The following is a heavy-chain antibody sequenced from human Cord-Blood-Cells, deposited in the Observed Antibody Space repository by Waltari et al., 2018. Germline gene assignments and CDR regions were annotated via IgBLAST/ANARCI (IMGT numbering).Heavy chain of an antibody. CDR2: IEPGGSET. V-gene: IGHV5-51*01. Sequence: VQLVQSGAEVKKPGESLKISCKGSGYSFTSYWIRWVRQMPGKGLEWMGVIEPGGSETRYSPSFQGQVTMSADKSISTAYRQWSSLKAPDTAMYYCARSLEAEYCQHWRQGALVTVSS. CDR3: ARSLEAEYCQH. CDR1: GYSFTSYW. J-gene: IGHJ1*01.